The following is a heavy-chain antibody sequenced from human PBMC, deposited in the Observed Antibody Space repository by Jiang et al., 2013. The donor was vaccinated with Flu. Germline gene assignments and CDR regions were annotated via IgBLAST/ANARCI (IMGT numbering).Heavy chain of an antibody. V-gene: IGHV5-51*01. Sequence: GAEVKKPGESLKISCKGSGYSFTSYWIGWVRQMPGKGLEWMGIIYPGDSDTRYSPSFQGQVTISADKSISTAYLQWSSLKASDTAMYYCARQRSPSSGWSDAFDIWGQGTMVTVSS. J-gene: IGHJ3*02. CDR1: GYSFTSYW. CDR3: ARQRSPSSGWSDAFDI. D-gene: IGHD6-19*01. CDR2: IYPGDSDT.